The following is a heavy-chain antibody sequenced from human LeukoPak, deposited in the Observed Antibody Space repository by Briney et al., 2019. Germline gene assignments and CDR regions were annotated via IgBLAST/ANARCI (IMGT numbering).Heavy chain of an antibody. J-gene: IGHJ4*02. CDR2: INPNSGGT. Sequence: ASVKVSCKASGYTFTGYYMHWVRQAPGQGLEWMGWINPNSGGTNYAQKFQGRVTMTRDTSISTAYMELSRLRSDDTAVYYCARDIDSSGGIFDYWGQGTLVTVSS. CDR1: GYTFTGYY. V-gene: IGHV1-2*02. CDR3: ARDIDSSGGIFDY. D-gene: IGHD3-22*01.